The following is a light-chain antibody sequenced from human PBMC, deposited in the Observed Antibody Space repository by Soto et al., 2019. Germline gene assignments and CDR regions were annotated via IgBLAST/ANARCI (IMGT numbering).Light chain of an antibody. CDR3: CSYAGSSTWV. CDR1: SIDVGNYNL. Sequence: QSVLAQPASVSGSPGQSITFSCSETSIDVGNYNLVSWYQHHPGKAPKLILYEGSKRPSGISNRFSGSKSGNTASLTISGLQAADEANYYCCSYAGSSTWVFGGGTKVTVL. V-gene: IGLV2-23*01. J-gene: IGLJ3*02. CDR2: EGS.